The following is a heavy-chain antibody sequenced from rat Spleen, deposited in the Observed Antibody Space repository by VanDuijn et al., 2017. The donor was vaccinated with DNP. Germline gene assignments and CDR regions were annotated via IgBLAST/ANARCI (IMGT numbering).Heavy chain of an antibody. V-gene: IGHV3-3*01. Sequence: EVQLQESGPGLVKPSQSFSLTCSVTDYSVTSSYRWNWIRKVPGNKLEWRGYINSAGTTNYNPSLKSRISITRDTSKNHFFLHLNSVTTEDTATYYCARWTRYFDYWGQGVMVTVSS. CDR1: DYSVTSSYR. CDR2: INSAGTT. CDR3: ARWTRYFDY. D-gene: IGHD1-7*01. J-gene: IGHJ2*01.